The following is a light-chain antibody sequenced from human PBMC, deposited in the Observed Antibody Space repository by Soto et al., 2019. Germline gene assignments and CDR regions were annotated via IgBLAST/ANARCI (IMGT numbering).Light chain of an antibody. CDR2: GAS. V-gene: IGKV3-15*01. CDR1: QRVSRN. Sequence: EIVMTQSPATLFVSPGERATLSCRASQRVSRNLAWYQQKPGQAPRLLIYGASPRASTIPDRFSGSGSGTEFTLTISSLQSEDFAVYYCQQYNEWPRTFGQGTRVEFK. CDR3: QQYNEWPRT. J-gene: IGKJ1*01.